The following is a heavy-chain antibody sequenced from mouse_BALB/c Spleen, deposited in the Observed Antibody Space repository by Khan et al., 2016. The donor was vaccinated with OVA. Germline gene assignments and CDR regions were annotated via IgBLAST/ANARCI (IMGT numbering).Heavy chain of an antibody. CDR1: GYTFTSYW. V-gene: IGHV1S132*01. Sequence: QVRLQQSGAELVKPGASVKLSCKTSGYTFTSYWIQWVKQRPGQGLGWIGQIFPGTGTTYYNENFKGKATLTVDTSANTAYMQFSSLTSEDSAVYCCARGYFGNYEFVYWGQGTLVTVSP. J-gene: IGHJ3*01. CDR3: ARGYFGNYEFVY. CDR2: IFPGTGTT. D-gene: IGHD2-1*01.